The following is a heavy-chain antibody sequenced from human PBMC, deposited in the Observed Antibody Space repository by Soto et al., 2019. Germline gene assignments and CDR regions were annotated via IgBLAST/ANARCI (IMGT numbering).Heavy chain of an antibody. CDR2: INHSGST. CDR3: ARGRGYCTNGVCYRYYFDY. V-gene: IGHV4-34*01. Sequence: PSEALSLTWAVFGGSCSGYYWSWIRQPPGKGLEWIGEINHSGSTNYNPSLKSRVTISVDTSKNQFSLKLSSVTAADTAVYYCARGRGYCTNGVCYRYYFDYWGPGTLVPVSP. CDR1: GGSCSGYY. D-gene: IGHD2-8*01. J-gene: IGHJ4*02.